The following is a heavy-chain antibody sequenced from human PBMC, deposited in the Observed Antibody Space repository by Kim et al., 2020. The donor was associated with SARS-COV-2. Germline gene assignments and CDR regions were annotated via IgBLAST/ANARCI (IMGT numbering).Heavy chain of an antibody. D-gene: IGHD1-1*01. Sequence: ASVKVSCKASGYTFSNNFLHWVRQAPGQGLEWMGIISPRTGDTTYPQKFQDRVNMTRDTSTGTVYMELTSLRSADTALYYCARDGGGNSFFLDFWGQGTLVTVSS. CDR3: ARDGGGNSFFLDF. CDR2: ISPRTGDT. CDR1: GYTFSNNF. J-gene: IGHJ4*02. V-gene: IGHV1-46*03.